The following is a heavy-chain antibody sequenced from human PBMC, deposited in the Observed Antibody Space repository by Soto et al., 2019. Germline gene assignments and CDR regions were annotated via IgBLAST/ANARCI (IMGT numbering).Heavy chain of an antibody. J-gene: IGHJ6*02. D-gene: IGHD3-16*01. V-gene: IGHV3-53*01. Sequence: GGSLILSCAASGFTVSDNYITWVRQAPGKGLEWVSLLYSGGRIYYADSVKGRFTISRDTSKTTLYLQMNSLRTEDTAVYYCARSDRDQAYALNVWGQGNTVTVS. CDR1: GFTVSDNY. CDR2: LYSGGRI. CDR3: ARSDRDQAYALNV.